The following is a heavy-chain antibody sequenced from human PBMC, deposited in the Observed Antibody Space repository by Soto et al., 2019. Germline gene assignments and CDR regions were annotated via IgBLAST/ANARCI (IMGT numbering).Heavy chain of an antibody. J-gene: IGHJ6*01. CDR2: VWYDGSNK. CDR1: GFTLSTYG. CDR3: ARPLEQWQLGFGMDV. V-gene: IGHV3-33*01. D-gene: IGHD6-19*01. Sequence: PGGSLRLSCAASGFTLSTYGMHWVRQAPGKGLEWVAVVWYDGSNKYYADSVKGRFTVSRDNSKNTLYLQMNSLRAEDTAVYYCARPLEQWQLGFGMDVWGQGSPVTV.